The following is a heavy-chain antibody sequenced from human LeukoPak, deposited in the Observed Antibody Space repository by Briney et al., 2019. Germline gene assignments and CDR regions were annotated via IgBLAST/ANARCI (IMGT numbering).Heavy chain of an antibody. CDR1: GYTFISHY. V-gene: IGHV1-46*01. D-gene: IGHD2-2*01. J-gene: IGHJ4*02. CDR3: ARHPSPQLHHFDY. CDR2: INPSGGST. Sequence: GASVKVSCKASGYTFISHYMHWVRQAPGQGLEWMGIINPSGGSTSYAQKFQGRVTMTRDTSTSTVYMELSSLRSEDTAVYYCARHPSPQLHHFDYWGQGTLVTVSS.